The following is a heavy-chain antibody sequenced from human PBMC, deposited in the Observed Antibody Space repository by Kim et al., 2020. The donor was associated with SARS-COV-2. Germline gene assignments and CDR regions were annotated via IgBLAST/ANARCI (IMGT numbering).Heavy chain of an antibody. CDR3: ASDTAMIN. J-gene: IGHJ4*02. V-gene: IGHV1-18*01. D-gene: IGHD5-18*01. Sequence: NGNTNYAQKLQGRVTMTTDTSTSTAYMELRSLRSDDTAVYYCASDTAMINWGQGTLVTVSS. CDR2: NGNT.